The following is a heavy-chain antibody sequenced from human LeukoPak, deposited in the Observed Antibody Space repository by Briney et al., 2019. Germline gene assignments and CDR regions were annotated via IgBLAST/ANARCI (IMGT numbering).Heavy chain of an antibody. V-gene: IGHV3-9*01. CDR3: AKSPAPGIAVPDAFDI. CDR1: GFTFDDYA. Sequence: GRSLRLSCAASGFTFDDYAMHWVRQAPGKGLEWVSGISWNSGSIGYADSVKGRFTISRDNAKNSLYLQMNSLRAEDTALYYCAKSPAPGIAVPDAFDIWGQGTMVTVSS. CDR2: ISWNSGSI. J-gene: IGHJ3*02. D-gene: IGHD6-19*01.